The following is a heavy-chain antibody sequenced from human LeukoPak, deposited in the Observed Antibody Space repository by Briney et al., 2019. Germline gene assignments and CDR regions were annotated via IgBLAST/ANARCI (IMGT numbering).Heavy chain of an antibody. V-gene: IGHV1-18*01. CDR2: ISASNGNT. J-gene: IGHJ3*01. CDR1: GYTFTNYG. D-gene: IGHD3-10*01. CDR3: ARNYSGSRSSDAFDV. Sequence: ASVKVSCKASGYTFTNYGITWMRQTPGQGLEWMGWISASNGNTNYAQRFQGRITMTTDTSTSTVYMELRSLTSDDTAVYYRARNYSGSRSSDAFDVRGQGESVVVSS.